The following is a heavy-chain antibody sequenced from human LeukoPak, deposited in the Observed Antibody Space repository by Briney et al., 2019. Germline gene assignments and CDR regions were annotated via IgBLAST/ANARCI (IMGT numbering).Heavy chain of an antibody. CDR2: ISYDGGNK. CDR1: GFTFSTHG. CDR3: ARGPHYYDLLSGYYLLTD. D-gene: IGHD3-3*01. V-gene: IGHV3-30*03. J-gene: IGHJ4*02. Sequence: PGGSLRLSCAASGFTFSTHGMQWVRQAPGKGLEWVAVISYDGGNKHYADSVKGRFTISRDNSKNTLYLQMNSLRAEDTAVYYCARGPHYYDLLSGYYLLTDWGQGTLVTVSS.